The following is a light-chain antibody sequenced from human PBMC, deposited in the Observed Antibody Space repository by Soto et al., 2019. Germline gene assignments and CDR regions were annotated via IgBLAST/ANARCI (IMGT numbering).Light chain of an antibody. CDR2: GAS. Sequence: LTQSPATLSFSPRERATLSCRASQSVSSNLAWYQQKPGQAPRLLIYGASSRPTGIPDRVSGSGSGTDFTLTISRLEPEDFAVYYCQQYGSSPWTFGQGTKVDIK. CDR3: QQYGSSPWT. J-gene: IGKJ1*01. V-gene: IGKV3-20*01. CDR1: QSVSSN.